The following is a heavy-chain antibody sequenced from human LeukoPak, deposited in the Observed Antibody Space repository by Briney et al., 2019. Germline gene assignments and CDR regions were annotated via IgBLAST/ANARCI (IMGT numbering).Heavy chain of an antibody. D-gene: IGHD3-10*01. V-gene: IGHV3-23*01. Sequence: GGSLRLSCAASGFTLSSYAMTRVRQAPGKGLEWVSDIGDSGATTYYAASVKGRFTLSRDNSKNTLYLQMSSLRAEDTAVYFCASFHYYGSGTYYLSYWGQGTLVTVSS. J-gene: IGHJ4*02. CDR3: ASFHYYGSGTYYLSY. CDR2: IGDSGATT. CDR1: GFTLSSYA.